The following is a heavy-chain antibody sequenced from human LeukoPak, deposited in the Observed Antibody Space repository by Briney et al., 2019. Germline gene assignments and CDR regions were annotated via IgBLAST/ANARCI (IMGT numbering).Heavy chain of an antibody. Sequence: SETLSLTCTVSGYSISSGYYWGWIRQPAGKGLEWIGRIYTSGSTNYNPSLKSRVTISVDTSKNQFSLKLSSVTAADTAVYYCARVHTNYYDSSGYYYLSYFDYWGQGTLVTVSS. J-gene: IGHJ4*02. CDR2: IYTSGST. V-gene: IGHV4-38-2*02. D-gene: IGHD3-22*01. CDR3: ARVHTNYYDSSGYYYLSYFDY. CDR1: GYSISSGYY.